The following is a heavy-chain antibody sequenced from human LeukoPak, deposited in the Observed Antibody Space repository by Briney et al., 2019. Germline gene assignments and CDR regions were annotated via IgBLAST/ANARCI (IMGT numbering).Heavy chain of an antibody. CDR3: ARHLGYSSGPNY. Sequence: TGGSLRLSCAASGFTFSSYSMNWVRQAPGKGLEWVSYISGGSSFTYYVDSVKGRFTISRDNAKNSLYLQMNSLRAEDTAVYYCARHLGYSSGPNYSGQGTRATVPS. CDR2: ISGGSSFT. D-gene: IGHD6-19*01. J-gene: IGHJ4*02. CDR1: GFTFSSYS. V-gene: IGHV3-21*01.